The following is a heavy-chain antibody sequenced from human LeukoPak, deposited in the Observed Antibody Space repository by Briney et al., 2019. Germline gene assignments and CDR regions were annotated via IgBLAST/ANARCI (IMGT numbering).Heavy chain of an antibody. J-gene: IGHJ4*02. V-gene: IGHV1-18*01. Sequence: ASVKVSCKASGYTFTSYGISWVRQAPGLGLEWMGWISAYNGNTNYAQKLQGRVTMTTDTSTSTAYMELRSLRSDDTAVYYCARDLLDYYDSSGYPHFDYWGQGTLVTVSS. CDR2: ISAYNGNT. CDR3: ARDLLDYYDSSGYPHFDY. CDR1: GYTFTSYG. D-gene: IGHD3-22*01.